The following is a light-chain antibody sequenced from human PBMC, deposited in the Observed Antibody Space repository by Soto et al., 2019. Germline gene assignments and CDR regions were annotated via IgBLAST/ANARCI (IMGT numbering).Light chain of an antibody. Sequence: DVQMTQSPSSLSASVGDRVTITCRASQSIKKSLNWYQQKPGKAPNLLIFAASNLQSGVPSRFSGSGSGTDFTLTISSLQAEDFATYYCQQNYITPPWTFGPGTKVEVK. CDR3: QQNYITPPWT. J-gene: IGKJ1*01. CDR1: QSIKKS. V-gene: IGKV1-39*01. CDR2: AAS.